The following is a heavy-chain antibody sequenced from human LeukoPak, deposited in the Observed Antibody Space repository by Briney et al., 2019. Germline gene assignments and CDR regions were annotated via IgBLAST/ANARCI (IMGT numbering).Heavy chain of an antibody. Sequence: SETLSLTCAVYGGSFSSYHWSWIRQPPGKGLEWIGEINHSGSTNYNPSLKSRVTISVDTSKNQFSLKLSSVTAADTAVYYCARHRRDYYGSGRMYYFDYWGQGTLVTVSS. J-gene: IGHJ4*02. D-gene: IGHD3-10*01. CDR2: INHSGST. V-gene: IGHV4-34*01. CDR1: GGSFSSYH. CDR3: ARHRRDYYGSGRMYYFDY.